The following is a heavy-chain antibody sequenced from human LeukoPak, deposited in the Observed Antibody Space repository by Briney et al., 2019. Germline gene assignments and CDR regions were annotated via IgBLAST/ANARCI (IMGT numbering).Heavy chain of an antibody. D-gene: IGHD6-19*01. CDR1: GFTFSTYS. CDR2: ISSSSSTI. V-gene: IGHV3-48*04. J-gene: IGHJ4*02. CDR3: ARDRMDGSGWYFGY. Sequence: GGSLRLSCAASGFTFSTYSMNWVRQAPGKGLEWVSYISSSSSTIYYADSVKGRFTISGDNAKNSLYLQMNSLRAEDTAVYYCARDRMDGSGWYFGYWGQGTLVTVSS.